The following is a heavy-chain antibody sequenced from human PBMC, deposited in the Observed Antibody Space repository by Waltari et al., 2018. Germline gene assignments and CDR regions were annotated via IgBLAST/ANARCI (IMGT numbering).Heavy chain of an antibody. CDR3: ARGRSLYYYESSGYYLPFR. CDR1: GYTFTSYD. Sequence: QVQLVQSGAEVKKPGASVKVSCKASGYTFTSYDINWVRQATGQGLEWMGWMNPNSGNTGYAQKFQGRVTMTRNTSISTAYMELSSLRSEDTAVYYCARGRSLYYYESSGYYLPFRWGQGTLVTVSS. J-gene: IGHJ4*02. CDR2: MNPNSGNT. V-gene: IGHV1-8*01. D-gene: IGHD3-22*01.